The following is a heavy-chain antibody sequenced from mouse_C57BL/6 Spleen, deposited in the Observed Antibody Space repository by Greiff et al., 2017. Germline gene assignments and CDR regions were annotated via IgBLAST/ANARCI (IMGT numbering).Heavy chain of an antibody. V-gene: IGHV1-50*01. D-gene: IGHD1-1*01. CDR1: GYTFTSYW. Sequence: VQLQQSGAELVKPGASVKLSCKASGYTFTSYWMPWVKQRPGQGLEWIGEIDPSDSYTNYNQKFKGKATLTVDTSSSTAYMQLSSLTSEDSAVYYCARSRYYGSSYGFAYWGQGTLVTVSA. J-gene: IGHJ3*01. CDR3: ARSRYYGSSYGFAY. CDR2: IDPSDSYT.